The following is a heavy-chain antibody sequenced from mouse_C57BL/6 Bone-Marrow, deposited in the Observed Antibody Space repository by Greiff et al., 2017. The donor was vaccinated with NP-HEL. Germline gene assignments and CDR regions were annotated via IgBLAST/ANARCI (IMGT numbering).Heavy chain of an antibody. Sequence: QVQLQQPGAELVKPGASVKLSCKASGYTFTSYWMQWVKQRPGQGLEWIGEIDPSDSYTNYNQKFKGKATLTVATSSSTAYMQLSSLTSEDSAVYYGARSGITTVVAPYYFDYWGQGTTLTVSS. D-gene: IGHD1-1*01. CDR1: GYTFTSYW. J-gene: IGHJ2*01. CDR2: IDPSDSYT. CDR3: ARSGITTVVAPYYFDY. V-gene: IGHV1-50*01.